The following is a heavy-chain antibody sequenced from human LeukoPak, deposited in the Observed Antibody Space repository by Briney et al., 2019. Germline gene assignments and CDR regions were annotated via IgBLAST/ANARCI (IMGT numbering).Heavy chain of an antibody. J-gene: IGHJ2*01. CDR1: GYSFTSYW. D-gene: IGHD5-12*01. CDR3: ARVPGSSDYRGYQYWYFDL. Sequence: GESLKISCKGSGYSFTSYWINWVRQMPGKGLEWMGRIDPSDSYTNYSPSFQGHVTISVDKSISTAYLQWSSLKASDTATYYCARVPGSSDYRGYQYWYFDLWGRGTLVSVSS. CDR2: IDPSDSYT. V-gene: IGHV5-10-1*01.